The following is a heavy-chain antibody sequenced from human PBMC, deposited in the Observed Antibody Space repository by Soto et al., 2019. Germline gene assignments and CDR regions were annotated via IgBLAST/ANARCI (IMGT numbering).Heavy chain of an antibody. Sequence: QVQLVESGGGVVQPGRSLRLSCAASGFTFSSYGMHWVRQAPGKGLEGVAVISYHGNDKYYADSVKGRFTISRDNFKSTLYLQMSSMRAEDTVIYFCAKDLLHNTVTTCGSWGQGTLVTVSS. D-gene: IGHD4-17*01. CDR1: GFTFSSYG. V-gene: IGHV3-30*18. CDR2: ISYHGNDK. CDR3: AKDLLHNTVTTCGS. J-gene: IGHJ5*02.